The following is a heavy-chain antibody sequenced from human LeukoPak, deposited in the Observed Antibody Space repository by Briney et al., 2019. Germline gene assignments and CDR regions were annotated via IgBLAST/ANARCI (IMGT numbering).Heavy chain of an antibody. D-gene: IGHD3-22*01. CDR2: IRYDGSNK. V-gene: IGHV3-30*02. J-gene: IGHJ4*02. CDR3: AKDTTYYYDSSGYYLDY. CDR1: GFTFSSYG. Sequence: GGSLRLSCAASGFTFSSYGMHWVRQAPGEGLGWVAFIRYDGSNKYYVDSVKDRFTISRDNSRNTLYLQMNSLRAEDTAVYYCAKDTTYYYDSSGYYLDYWGQGTLVTVSS.